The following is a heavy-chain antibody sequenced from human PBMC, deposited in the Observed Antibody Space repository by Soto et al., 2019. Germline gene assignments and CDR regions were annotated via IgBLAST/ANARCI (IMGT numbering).Heavy chain of an antibody. CDR1: GFTFSSYG. Sequence: QVQLVESGGGVVQPGRSLRLSCAASGFTFSSYGMHWVRQAPGKGLEWVAVISYDGSNKYYADSVKGRFTISRDNSKNTLYLQMNSLRAEDTAVYYCAKDLVYYYDSSGLEYDYWGQGTLVTVSS. V-gene: IGHV3-30*18. D-gene: IGHD3-22*01. J-gene: IGHJ4*02. CDR2: ISYDGSNK. CDR3: AKDLVYYYDSSGLEYDY.